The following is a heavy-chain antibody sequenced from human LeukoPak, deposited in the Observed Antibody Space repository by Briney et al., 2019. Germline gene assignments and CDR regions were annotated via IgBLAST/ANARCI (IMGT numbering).Heavy chain of an antibody. D-gene: IGHD3-22*01. CDR1: GFTFNNYA. CDR2: IFGSGGSA. J-gene: IGHJ4*02. Sequence: GGSLRLSCTASGFTFNNYAMYWGRQAPRKGLEWGAGIFGSGGSAHYADPVKGRFTISRDNSKNTVYLQMDSLRGEDTAVYYCTKTTTGYSSGQYPGWPADHWGQGALVTVSS. CDR3: TKTTTGYSSGQYPGWPADH. V-gene: IGHV3-23*01.